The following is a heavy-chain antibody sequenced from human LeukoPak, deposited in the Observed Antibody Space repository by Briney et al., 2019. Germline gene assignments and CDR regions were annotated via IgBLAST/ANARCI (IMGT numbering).Heavy chain of an antibody. CDR1: GFTFYNYA. D-gene: IGHD3-22*01. J-gene: IGHJ4*02. Sequence: GGSLRLSCAASGFTFYNYAMNWVRQAPGKGLEWVSGISGGGDITHYADSVKGRFTISRDHSKNTLYLQMDNLTAEDTAVYYCAKDRRGFYRPTDYWGQGTLVTVSS. CDR3: AKDRRGFYRPTDY. V-gene: IGHV3-23*01. CDR2: ISGGGDIT.